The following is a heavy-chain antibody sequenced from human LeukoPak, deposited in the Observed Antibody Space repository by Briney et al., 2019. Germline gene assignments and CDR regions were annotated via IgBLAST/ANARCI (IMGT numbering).Heavy chain of an antibody. CDR3: AKDFQGRWTIDY. Sequence: GGSLRLSCAASGFTFSSNAIHWVRQAPGKGREWVAMILSDGNNDYYADSVKGRFTISRDNSKNTLYLQMNSLRPEDTAVYYCAKDFQGRWTIDYWGQGTLVTVSP. J-gene: IGHJ4*02. CDR2: ILSDGNND. V-gene: IGHV3-30*18. CDR1: GFTFSSNA. D-gene: IGHD3/OR15-3a*01.